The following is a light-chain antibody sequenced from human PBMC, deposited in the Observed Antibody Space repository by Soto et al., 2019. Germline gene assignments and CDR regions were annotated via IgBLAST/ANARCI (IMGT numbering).Light chain of an antibody. CDR2: GAS. J-gene: IGKJ2*01. Sequence: EIVMTQSPATLSVSPGERATLSCRASQSVSSNLAWYQQKPCQAPRPLLYGASTRATGIPARFSGSGSGTAFPLTISSLQSEDFAVYYCLQYNNWPMYTFGQGTKLEIK. CDR1: QSVSSN. CDR3: LQYNNWPMYT. V-gene: IGKV3-15*01.